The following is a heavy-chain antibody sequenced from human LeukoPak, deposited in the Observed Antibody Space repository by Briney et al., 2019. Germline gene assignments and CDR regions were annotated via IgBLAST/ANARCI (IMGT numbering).Heavy chain of an antibody. Sequence: GASVKVSCTASGYTFTSYGIGWVRQAPGQGLEWMGWISAYNGNTNYAQKLQGRVTMTTDTSTSTAYMELRSLRSDDGAVYYCARFLSSALDYWGQGTLVTVSS. V-gene: IGHV1-18*01. CDR1: GYTFTSYG. CDR2: ISAYNGNT. CDR3: ARFLSSALDY. D-gene: IGHD2-2*01. J-gene: IGHJ4*02.